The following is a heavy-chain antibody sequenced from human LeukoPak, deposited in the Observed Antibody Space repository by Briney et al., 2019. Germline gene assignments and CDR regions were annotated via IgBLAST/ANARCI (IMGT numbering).Heavy chain of an antibody. J-gene: IGHJ6*02. D-gene: IGHD2-15*01. Sequence: SETLSLTCRVSGGSIRTYYWCWMRQPPGQGLEYLAYMYDSVGANFSHPPSPKRRVSMSVDMPEEQFSLKVSSVTAAGTAVYHCARCYSAETGNHHCVYGLDVWGQGTTVTVS. CDR2: MYDSVGA. V-gene: IGHV4-59*01. CDR1: GGSIRTYY. CDR3: ARCYSAETGNHHCVYGLDV.